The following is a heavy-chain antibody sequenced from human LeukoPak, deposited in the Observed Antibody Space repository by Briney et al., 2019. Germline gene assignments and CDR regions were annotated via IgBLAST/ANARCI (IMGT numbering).Heavy chain of an antibody. CDR3: ARPGVRDSSGYCYFDY. D-gene: IGHD3-22*01. Sequence: SETLSLTCAVYGGSFSGYYWSWIRQPPGKGLEWIGEINHSGSTNYNPSLKSRVTISVDTSKNQFSLKLSSVTAADTALYYCARPGVRDSSGYCYFDYWGQGTLVTVSS. CDR1: GGSFSGYY. CDR2: INHSGST. V-gene: IGHV4-34*01. J-gene: IGHJ4*02.